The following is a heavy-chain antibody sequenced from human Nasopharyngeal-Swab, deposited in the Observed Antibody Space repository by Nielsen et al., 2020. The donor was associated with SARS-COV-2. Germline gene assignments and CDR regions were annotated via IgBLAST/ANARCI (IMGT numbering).Heavy chain of an antibody. CDR3: ARDGSSDYIWGSYRSWLDY. Sequence: SVKVSCKASGFTFTSSAVQWVRQARGQRLEWIGWIVVGSGNTNYAQKFRERVTITRDMSTSTAYMELSSLRSEDTAVYYCARDGSSDYIWGSYRSWLDYWGQGTLVTVSS. CDR2: IVVGSGNT. J-gene: IGHJ4*02. D-gene: IGHD3-16*02. V-gene: IGHV1-58*01. CDR1: GFTFTSSA.